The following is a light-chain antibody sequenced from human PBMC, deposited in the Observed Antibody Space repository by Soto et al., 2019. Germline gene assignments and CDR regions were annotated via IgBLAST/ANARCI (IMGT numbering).Light chain of an antibody. J-gene: IGKJ5*01. V-gene: IGKV3-15*01. Sequence: EVVMTQSPATVSLSPGERVTLSFRASQSVSSDVAWFQQKPGQAPRLVIFGASTRATGIPPRFSGSGSGTEFTLTISSLQSEDFAVYYCQQYNNWPITFGQGTRLEIK. CDR3: QQYNNWPIT. CDR2: GAS. CDR1: QSVSSD.